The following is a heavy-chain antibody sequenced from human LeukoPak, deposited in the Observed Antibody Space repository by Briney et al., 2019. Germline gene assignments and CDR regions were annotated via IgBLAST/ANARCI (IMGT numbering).Heavy chain of an antibody. V-gene: IGHV4-34*01. Sequence: SETLSLTCGVYGESFSSYYWTWIRQPPGKGLEWIGEINHSGSTNYNPSLKSRVTISVDTSKNQFSLKLSSVTAADTAVYYCARGDYDILTGYYYGMDVWGQGTTVTVSS. D-gene: IGHD3-9*01. CDR2: INHSGST. CDR3: ARGDYDILTGYYYGMDV. J-gene: IGHJ6*02. CDR1: GESFSSYY.